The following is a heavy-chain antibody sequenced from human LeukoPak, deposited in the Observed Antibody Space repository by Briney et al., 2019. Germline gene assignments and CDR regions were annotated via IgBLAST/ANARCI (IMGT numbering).Heavy chain of an antibody. V-gene: IGHV4-59*12. Sequence: SETLSLTCTVSGGSISTFYWSWLRQPPGKGLEWIGYIFHTGHSNHNPSLKGRVTISVDTSKNQFSLNLNSVTAADTAMYYCAREGMRGMDVWGQGTTVTVSS. D-gene: IGHD2-8*01. J-gene: IGHJ6*02. CDR2: IFHTGHS. CDR1: GGSISTFY. CDR3: AREGMRGMDV.